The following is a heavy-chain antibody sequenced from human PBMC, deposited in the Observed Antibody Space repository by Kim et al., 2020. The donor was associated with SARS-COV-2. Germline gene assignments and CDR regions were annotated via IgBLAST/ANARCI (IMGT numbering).Heavy chain of an antibody. Sequence: SVKVSCKASGGTFSSYAISWVRQAPGQGLEWMGGIIPIFGTANYAQKFQGRVTITADESTSTAYMELSSLRSEDTAVYYCASVGSGSYSPYNWFDPWGQGTLVTVSS. J-gene: IGHJ5*02. V-gene: IGHV1-69*13. CDR2: IIPIFGTA. CDR1: GGTFSSYA. D-gene: IGHD3-10*01. CDR3: ASVGSGSYSPYNWFDP.